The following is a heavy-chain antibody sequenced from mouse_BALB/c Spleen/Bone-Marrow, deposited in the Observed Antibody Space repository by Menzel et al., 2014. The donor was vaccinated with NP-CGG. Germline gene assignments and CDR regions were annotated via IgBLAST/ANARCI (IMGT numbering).Heavy chain of an antibody. CDR1: GFDFSRYW. CDR3: APNWDRGFAY. V-gene: IGHV4-1*02. CDR2: INPDSSTI. D-gene: IGHD4-1*01. J-gene: IGHJ3*01. Sequence: EVKLLESGGGLVQPGGSLKLSCAASGFDFSRYWMSWVRQAPGKGLEWIGEINPDSSTINYTPSLKDKFIISRDNAKNTLCLQMSKVRSEETALYYCAPNWDRGFAYWGQGTLVTVSA.